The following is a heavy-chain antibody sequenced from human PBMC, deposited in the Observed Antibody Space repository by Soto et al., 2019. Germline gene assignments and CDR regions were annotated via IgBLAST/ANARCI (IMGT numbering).Heavy chain of an antibody. CDR1: GGTFSNYA. Sequence: QVQLVQSGAEVKKPGSSVKVSCKASGGTFSNYALDWVRQAPGQGLEWMGGIIPIVGTVRHAQNFQGRVTITADESTATAYMELSSLRYEDTAMYYCATGGERDYYEHSGWRWGQGTLVTVSS. D-gene: IGHD3-22*01. J-gene: IGHJ1*01. V-gene: IGHV1-69*12. CDR2: IIPIVGTV. CDR3: ATGGERDYYEHSGWR.